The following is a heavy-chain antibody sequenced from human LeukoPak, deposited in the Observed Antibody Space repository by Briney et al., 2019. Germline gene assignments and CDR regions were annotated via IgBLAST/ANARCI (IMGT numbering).Heavy chain of an antibody. CDR1: GFTFNDYA. V-gene: IGHV3-9*01. CDR3: AKAIAAAGLDCFDP. Sequence: GGSLRLSCAASGFTFNDYAMHWVRQAPGKGLEWVSGISWNSDSIGYADSVKGRFTISRDNAKNSLYLQMNSLRPEDTALYYCAKAIAAAGLDCFDPWGQGTLVTVSS. D-gene: IGHD6-13*01. CDR2: ISWNSDSI. J-gene: IGHJ5*02.